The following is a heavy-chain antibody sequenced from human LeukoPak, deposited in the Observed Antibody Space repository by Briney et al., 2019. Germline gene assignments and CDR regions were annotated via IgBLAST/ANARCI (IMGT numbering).Heavy chain of an antibody. CDR2: ISAYNGNT. V-gene: IGHV1-18*01. D-gene: IGHD6-6*01. CDR1: GYTFTIYG. Sequence: GASVKVSCKASGYTFTIYGISWVRQAPGQGLEWMGWISAYNGNTSYAQKLQGRVTMTTDTSTSTAYMELRSLRSDDTAVYYCARPKLLYSSSSYDAFDIWGQGTMVTVSS. J-gene: IGHJ3*02. CDR3: ARPKLLYSSSSYDAFDI.